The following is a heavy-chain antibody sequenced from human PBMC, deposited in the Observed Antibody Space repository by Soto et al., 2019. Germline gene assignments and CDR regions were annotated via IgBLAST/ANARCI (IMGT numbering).Heavy chain of an antibody. Sequence: QVQLVESGGGVVQPGRSLRLSCAVSGFTFSTYVMHWVRQAPGKGLEWVAIISYDGSNTYYADSVKGRFTISRDNSKNTLSLRMNSLRAEHTALYYCAKDWGRFCSGGTCYLFDSWGQGTLVTVSS. J-gene: IGHJ4*02. V-gene: IGHV3-30*18. D-gene: IGHD2-15*01. CDR1: GFTFSTYV. CDR2: ISYDGSNT. CDR3: AKDWGRFCSGGTCYLFDS.